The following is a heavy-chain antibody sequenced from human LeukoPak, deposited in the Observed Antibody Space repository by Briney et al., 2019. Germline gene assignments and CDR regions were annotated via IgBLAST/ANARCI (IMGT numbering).Heavy chain of an antibody. CDR1: GYSFTTYW. V-gene: IGHV5-51*01. CDR3: ARFYDSGGYYAFDI. CDR2: IYPGDSDT. Sequence: VESLKISCKGSGYSFTTYWIGWVRQMPGKGLEWMGIIYPGDSDTRYSPSFQGQVSISADKSISTASLQWSSLKASDTAMFYCARFYDSGGYYAFDIWGQGTMVTVSS. J-gene: IGHJ3*02. D-gene: IGHD3-22*01.